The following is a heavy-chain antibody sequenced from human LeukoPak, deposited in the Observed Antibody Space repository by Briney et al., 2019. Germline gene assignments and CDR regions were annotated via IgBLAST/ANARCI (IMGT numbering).Heavy chain of an antibody. CDR1: GGSISSYY. Sequence: SETLSLTCTVSGGSISSYYWSWIRQPPGKGLEWIGYIYYSGSTNYNPSLKSRVTISVDTSKNQFSLKLTSVTAADTAVYFCARGGYYGSGNDFRFDPWGQGTLVAVSS. CDR3: ARGGYYGSGNDFRFDP. D-gene: IGHD3-10*01. J-gene: IGHJ5*02. V-gene: IGHV4-59*01. CDR2: IYYSGST.